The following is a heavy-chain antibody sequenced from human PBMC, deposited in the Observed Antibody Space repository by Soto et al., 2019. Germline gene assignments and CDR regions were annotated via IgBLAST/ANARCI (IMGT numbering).Heavy chain of an antibody. V-gene: IGHV3-13*05. CDR1: GFTFRHYD. CDR2: ISAAGDP. Sequence: EVQLVESGGGLVQPGGSLRLSCEASGFTFRHYDMHWVRQGTGKGLEWVSGISAAGDPDYADSVEGRCTISRENAQNSFCLQRNSLRVGDTAVYYCARTDRDFYGRDVWGQGTTVIVSS. CDR3: ARTDRDFYGRDV. J-gene: IGHJ6*02.